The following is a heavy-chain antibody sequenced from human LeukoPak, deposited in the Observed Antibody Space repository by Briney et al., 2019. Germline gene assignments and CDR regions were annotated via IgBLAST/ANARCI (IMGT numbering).Heavy chain of an antibody. CDR3: ARGFGYGGNSDH. CDR1: GGSISSYD. CDR2: FSYSGST. Sequence: PSETLSLTCTVPGGSISSYDWSWIRQSPGKGLEWIGYFSYSGSTNYNPSLKSRVTISVDTSKNQFSLKLSSVTAADTAVYYCARGFGYGGNSDHWGQGTLVTVSS. V-gene: IGHV4-59*01. J-gene: IGHJ4*02. D-gene: IGHD4-23*01.